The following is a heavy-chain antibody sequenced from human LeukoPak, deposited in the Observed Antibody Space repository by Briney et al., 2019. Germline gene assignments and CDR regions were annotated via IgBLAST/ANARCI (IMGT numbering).Heavy chain of an antibody. Sequence: SESLSLTCTVSGGSISSYYWSWIRQPPGKGLEWIGYIYYSGSTNYNPSLKSRVTISVDTSKNQFSLKLSSVTAADTAVYYCARDGGATIRGDYFDYWGQGTLVTVSS. D-gene: IGHD5-12*01. CDR3: ARDGGATIRGDYFDY. J-gene: IGHJ4*02. CDR2: IYYSGST. CDR1: GGSISSYY. V-gene: IGHV4-59*01.